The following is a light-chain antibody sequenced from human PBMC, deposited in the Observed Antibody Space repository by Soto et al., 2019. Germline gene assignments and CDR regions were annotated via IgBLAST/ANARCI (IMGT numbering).Light chain of an antibody. J-gene: IGLJ6*01. CDR2: EVN. V-gene: IGLV2-23*02. CDR3: CSYTQGNIF. CDR1: SSDVGSYNNL. Sequence: QSALTQPASVSGSPGQSITISCTGTSSDVGSYNNLVSWYQQHPGKAPKAMIYEVNKRPSGVSNRFSGSKSGNTASLTISGLQAENEADYYCCSYTQGNIFFGSGTKVTVL.